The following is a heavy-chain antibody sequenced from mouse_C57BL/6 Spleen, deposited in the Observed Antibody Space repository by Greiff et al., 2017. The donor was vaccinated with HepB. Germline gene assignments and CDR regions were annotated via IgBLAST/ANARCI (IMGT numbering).Heavy chain of an antibody. J-gene: IGHJ1*03. CDR1: GFTFSSYG. CDR3: ARIGGSSWYFDV. CDR2: ISSGGSYT. D-gene: IGHD1-1*01. V-gene: IGHV5-6*01. Sequence: EVKLQESGGDLVKPGGSLKLSCAASGFTFSSYGMSWVRQTPDKRLEWVATISSGGSYTYYPDSVKGRFTISRDNSKNTLYLQMSSLKSEDTAMYDSARIGGSSWYFDVWGTGTTVTVSS.